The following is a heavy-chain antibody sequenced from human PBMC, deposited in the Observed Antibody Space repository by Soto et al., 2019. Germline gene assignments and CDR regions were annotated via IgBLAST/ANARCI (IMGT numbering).Heavy chain of an antibody. V-gene: IGHV3-23*01. CDR2: ISESGGTT. CDR1: GFTFSSYA. Sequence: EVQLLESGGGLVQPGGSLRLSCAAAGFTFSSYAMSWVRQAPGKGLEWVASISESGGTTYYGDSVKGRLTISRGNSKNMLYLQMNSLRAQDTALYDCAKAYTYSGSHDGPDGMDVWGQGKPVAVSS. CDR3: AKAYTYSGSHDGPDGMDV. D-gene: IGHD1-26*01. J-gene: IGHJ6*02.